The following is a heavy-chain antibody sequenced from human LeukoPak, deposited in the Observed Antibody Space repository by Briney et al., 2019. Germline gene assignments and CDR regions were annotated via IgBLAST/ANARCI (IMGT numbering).Heavy chain of an antibody. J-gene: IGHJ4*02. D-gene: IGHD2-2*01. V-gene: IGHV3-21*01. CDR1: GFTFSSYS. CDR3: ARDFCSSTSCYAYSDY. CDR2: ISSSSSYI. Sequence: GGSLRLSCAASGFTFSSYSMNWVRQAPGKGLEWVSSISSSSSYIYYADSVKGRFTISRDNAKNSLYLQMNSLRAGDTAVYYCARDFCSSTSCYAYSDYWGQGTLVTVSS.